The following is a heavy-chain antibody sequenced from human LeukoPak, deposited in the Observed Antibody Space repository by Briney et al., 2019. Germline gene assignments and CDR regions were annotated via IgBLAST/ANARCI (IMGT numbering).Heavy chain of an antibody. CDR1: GGSISSYY. Sequence: KSSETLSLTYTVSGGSISSYYWSWIRQPPGKGLEWIGNIYDSGSTNYNPSLKSRVTISVDTSKNQCSLKLSSVTAADTAVYYCARQSISGSSLSYFDYWGQGTLVNVSS. D-gene: IGHD3-22*01. CDR2: IYDSGST. V-gene: IGHV4-59*01. J-gene: IGHJ4*02. CDR3: ARQSISGSSLSYFDY.